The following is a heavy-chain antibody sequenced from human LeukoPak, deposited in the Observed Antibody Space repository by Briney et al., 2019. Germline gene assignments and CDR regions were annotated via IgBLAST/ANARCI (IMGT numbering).Heavy chain of an antibody. CDR3: ASGGIAARRGFDY. D-gene: IGHD6-6*01. CDR2: IYYSGST. J-gene: IGHJ4*02. Sequence: SETLSLTCTVSGGSISSGDYYWSWIRQPPGKGLEWIVYIYYSGSTYYNPSLKSRVTISVDTSKNQFSLKLSSVTAADTAVYYCASGGIAARRGFDYWGQGTLVTVSS. CDR1: GGSISSGDYY. V-gene: IGHV4-30-4*08.